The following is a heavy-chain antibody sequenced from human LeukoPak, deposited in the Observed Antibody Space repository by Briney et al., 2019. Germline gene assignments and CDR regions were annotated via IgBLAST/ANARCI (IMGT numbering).Heavy chain of an antibody. J-gene: IGHJ6*03. CDR2: IGTSSTTI. CDR3: ARFAAGGSYYYYMDV. D-gene: IGHD6-25*01. V-gene: IGHV3-48*01. CDR1: GFSFSNHA. Sequence: GGSLRLSCAASGFSFSNHAMSWVRQAPGKGLEWVSNIGTSSTTIYYADSVKGRFTISRDNAKNSLYLQMNSLRADDTAVYYCARFAAGGSYYYYMDVWGKGTTVTVSS.